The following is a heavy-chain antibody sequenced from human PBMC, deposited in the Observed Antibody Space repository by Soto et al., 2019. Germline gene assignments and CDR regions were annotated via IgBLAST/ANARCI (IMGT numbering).Heavy chain of an antibody. CDR1: GGSISSYY. CDR3: ARDPGYCSSTSCRVNRYVP. V-gene: IGHV4-59*01. CDR2: IYYSGST. J-gene: IGHJ5*02. Sequence: SETLSLTCTVSGGSISSYYWSWIRQPPGKGLEWIGYIYYSGSTNYNPSLKSRVTISVDTSKNQFSLKLSSVTAADTAVYYCARDPGYCSSTSCRVNRYVPSCQAPRVSVS. D-gene: IGHD2-2*01.